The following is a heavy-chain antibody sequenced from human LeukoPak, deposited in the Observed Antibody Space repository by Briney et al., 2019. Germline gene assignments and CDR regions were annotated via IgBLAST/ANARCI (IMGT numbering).Heavy chain of an antibody. CDR1: GASISSYY. CDR3: ATSCGNSYGCYFDY. V-gene: IGHV4-59*08. CDR2: IYYSGST. D-gene: IGHD5-18*01. J-gene: IGHJ4*02. Sequence: SETLSLTCTVSGASISSYYWSWIRQPLGKGLEWIGYIYYSGSTNYNPSLKSRVTISVDTSKSQFSLRLSSVTAADTAIYYCATSCGNSYGCYFDYWGQGTLVTVSS.